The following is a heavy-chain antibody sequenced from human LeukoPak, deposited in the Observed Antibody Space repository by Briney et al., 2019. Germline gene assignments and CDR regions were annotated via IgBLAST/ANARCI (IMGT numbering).Heavy chain of an antibody. Sequence: ASVNVSYITSGYTFTAYYMHGVRQAPGQGLEWMGWINPNSGDAHFAQNFQGRVTMTRDTSIGTAYMEMSRLRSDDTAVYYCARPPPWKTDAFDIWGQGTMVTVSS. CDR3: ARPPPWKTDAFDI. J-gene: IGHJ3*02. D-gene: IGHD1-1*01. V-gene: IGHV1-2*02. CDR2: INPNSGDA. CDR1: GYTFTAYY.